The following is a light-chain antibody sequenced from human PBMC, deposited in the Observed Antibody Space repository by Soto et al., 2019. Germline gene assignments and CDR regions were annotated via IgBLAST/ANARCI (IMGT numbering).Light chain of an antibody. CDR3: QQYQSSPPTFT. V-gene: IGKV3-20*01. Sequence: EIVLTQSPGTLPLSPGERATLSCRASQSVISTFSAWYQQKPGQAPRLLIYGASNRATGIPDRFSASGSGTDFTLTISRLEPEDFAVYYCQQYQSSPPTFTFGQGTKLEI. J-gene: IGKJ2*01. CDR1: QSVISTF. CDR2: GAS.